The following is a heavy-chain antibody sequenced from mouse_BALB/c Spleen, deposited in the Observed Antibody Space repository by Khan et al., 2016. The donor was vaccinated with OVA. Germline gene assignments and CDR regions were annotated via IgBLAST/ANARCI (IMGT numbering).Heavy chain of an antibody. Sequence: VQLKQSGPELVKPGASVKVSCKASGYSFTDYNMFWVKQSHGKSLEWIGYIDPYNGGTSYNQKFKGKATLTVDKFSSTAFMHLSSLTSEDSAVYDCARTDYYGSSYYFDYGGQGTTLTVSS. J-gene: IGHJ2*01. V-gene: IGHV1S135*01. CDR2: IDPYNGGT. D-gene: IGHD1-1*01. CDR3: ARTDYYGSSYYFDY. CDR1: GYSFTDYN.